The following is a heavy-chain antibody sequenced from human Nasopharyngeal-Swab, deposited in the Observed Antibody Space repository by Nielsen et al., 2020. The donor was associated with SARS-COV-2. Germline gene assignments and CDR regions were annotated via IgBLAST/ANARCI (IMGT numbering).Heavy chain of an antibody. CDR2: ISYDGSNK. J-gene: IGHJ6*02. CDR3: AKGGYSGYDPLGMDV. D-gene: IGHD5-12*01. Sequence: WIRQPPGKGLEWVAVISYDGSNKYYADSVKGRFTISRDNSKNTLYLQMNSLRAKDTAVYYCAKGGYSGYDPLGMDVWGQGTTVTVSS. V-gene: IGHV3-30*18.